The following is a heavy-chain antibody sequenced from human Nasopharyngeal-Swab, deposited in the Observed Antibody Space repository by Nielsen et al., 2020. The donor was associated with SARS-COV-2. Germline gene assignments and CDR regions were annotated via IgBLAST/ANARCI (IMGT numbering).Heavy chain of an antibody. V-gene: IGHV3-48*04. CDR1: GFTFSIDG. D-gene: IGHD5-18*01. J-gene: IGHJ4*02. CDR2: ITGTGTI. Sequence: GGSLRLSCVASGFTFSIDGMNWVRQAPGKGLEWVSYITGTGTIYFADSVKGRFTISRDNTKNSLYLQMNSLRAEDTAVYYCARSRYSYGSYFDSLGQGTLVTVSS. CDR3: ARSRYSYGSYFDS.